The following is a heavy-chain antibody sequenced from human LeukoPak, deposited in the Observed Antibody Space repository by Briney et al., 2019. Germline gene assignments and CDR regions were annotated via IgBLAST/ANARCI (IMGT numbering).Heavy chain of an antibody. CDR1: GFNFDRYT. V-gene: IGHV3-43*01. Sequence: GGSLRLSCATSGFNFDRYTIHWVRQAPGKGLEWVSLAGWAGGTTFYSDSVRGRFTISRDSGRKSVYLQMNSLTTDDTAFYFCARELDTMFFDYWGQGALVTVSS. CDR2: AGWAGGTT. CDR3: ARELDTMFFDY. D-gene: IGHD3-10*02. J-gene: IGHJ4*02.